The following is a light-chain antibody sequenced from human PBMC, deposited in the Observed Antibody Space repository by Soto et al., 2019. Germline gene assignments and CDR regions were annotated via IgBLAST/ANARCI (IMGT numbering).Light chain of an antibody. CDR2: DAS. V-gene: IGKV1-39*01. CDR3: QQSYRAPIT. Sequence: IQMTQSPSSLSASVGDRVTITCRASQSISSSLNWYQQISGKVPKLLIYDASSLQSGVPSRFSGSGSGTDFILTTSSLQPEDFGSYYCQQSYRAPITFGQGTRLEIK. CDR1: QSISSS. J-gene: IGKJ5*01.